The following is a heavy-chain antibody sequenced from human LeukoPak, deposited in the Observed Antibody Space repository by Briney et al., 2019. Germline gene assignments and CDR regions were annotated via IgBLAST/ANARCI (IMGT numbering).Heavy chain of an antibody. D-gene: IGHD2-8*02. CDR1: GGSISSGGYY. Sequence: PSETLSLTCTVSGGSISSGGYYWSWIRQHPGKGLEWIGYIYYSGSTYYNPSLKSRVTISVDTSKNQFSLKLSSVTAADTAVYYCARIDTGGADCWGQGTMVTVSS. J-gene: IGHJ4*02. CDR2: IYYSGST. CDR3: ARIDTGGADC. V-gene: IGHV4-31*03.